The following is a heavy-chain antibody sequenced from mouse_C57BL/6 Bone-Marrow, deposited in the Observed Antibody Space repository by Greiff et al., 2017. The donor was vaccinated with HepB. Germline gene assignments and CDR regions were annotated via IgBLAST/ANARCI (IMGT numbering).Heavy chain of an antibody. D-gene: IGHD1-1*01. Sequence: QVQLKESGAELVRPGTSVKMSCKASGYTFTNYWIGWAKQRPGHGLEWIGDIYPGGGYTNYNEKFKGKATLTADKSSSPAYMQFSSMTSEDSAIYDCARKGVYYGSPWFAYWGQGTLVTVSA. CDR3: ARKGVYYGSPWFAY. CDR2: IYPGGGYT. V-gene: IGHV1-63*01. CDR1: GYTFTNYW. J-gene: IGHJ3*01.